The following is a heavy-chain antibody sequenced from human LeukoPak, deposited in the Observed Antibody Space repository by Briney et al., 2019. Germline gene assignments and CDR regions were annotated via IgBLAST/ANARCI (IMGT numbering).Heavy chain of an antibody. CDR1: GDSVSSNSAA. Sequence: SQTLSLTCAISGDSVSSNSAAWNWIRQSPSRGLEWLGRTYYRSKWYNDYAVSVKSRITINPDTSKNQFSLQLNSVTPEDTAVYYCARDAAGAAPKWELLRFDPWGQGTLVTVSS. CDR3: ARDAAGAAPKWELLRFDP. D-gene: IGHD1-26*01. J-gene: IGHJ5*02. CDR2: TYYRSKWYN. V-gene: IGHV6-1*01.